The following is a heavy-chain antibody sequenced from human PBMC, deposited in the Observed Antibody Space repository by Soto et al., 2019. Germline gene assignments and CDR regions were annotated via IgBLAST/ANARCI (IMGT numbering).Heavy chain of an antibody. J-gene: IGHJ5*02. CDR3: ARADRSSSHWFDP. Sequence: PSETLSLTCTVSGGSISSYYWSWIRQPPGKGLEWIGYIYYSVSTNYNPSLKSRVTISVDTSKNQFSLKLSSVTAVDTAVYYCARADRSSSHWFDPWGQGTRVTVSS. CDR1: GGSISSYY. V-gene: IGHV4-59*01. CDR2: IYYSVST. D-gene: IGHD6-6*01.